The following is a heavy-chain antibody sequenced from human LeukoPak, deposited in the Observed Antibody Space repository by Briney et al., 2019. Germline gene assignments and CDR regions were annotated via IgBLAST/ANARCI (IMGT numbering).Heavy chain of an antibody. D-gene: IGHD3-10*01. J-gene: IGHJ4*02. CDR3: SRGVYGSGTTFDY. V-gene: IGHV3-48*02. Sequence: GGSPRLSSAASGFTSSSYSMNWVRQAPGKGLGWVSIISGGSGTIYYADSVKRRFTISRDNGKNSLYLQMHSLRDEDTALYYCSRGVYGSGTTFDYWGQGTLVSVS. CDR2: ISGGSGTI. CDR1: GFTSSSYS.